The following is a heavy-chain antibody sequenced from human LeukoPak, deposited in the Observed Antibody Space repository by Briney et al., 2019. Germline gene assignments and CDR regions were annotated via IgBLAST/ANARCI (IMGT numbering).Heavy chain of an antibody. J-gene: IGHJ4*02. CDR3: ARQTTFYYFDY. CDR2: IYYSGST. D-gene: IGHD1-14*01. Sequence: PSETLSLTCTVSGGSISSSSYYWGWIRQPPGKGLEWIGSIYYSGSTYYNPSLKSRVTISVDTSKNQFSLKLSSVTAADTAVYYCARQTTFYYFDYWGQGTLVTVSS. CDR1: GGSISSSSYY. V-gene: IGHV4-39*01.